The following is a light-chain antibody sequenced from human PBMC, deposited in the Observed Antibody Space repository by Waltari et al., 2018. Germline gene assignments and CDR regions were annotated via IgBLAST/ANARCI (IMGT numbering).Light chain of an antibody. CDR3: ALYMGSGIWV. J-gene: IGLJ3*02. CDR2: KAN. V-gene: IGLV8-61*01. Sequence: QTVVTQEPSLSVSPGGTVTLTCALSSGSLSTTSYATWYQQTPGQAPRTRGYKANARSSGVPDRFSGSILGNTAALTITGAQADDESDYYCALYMGSGIWVFGRGTRLTVL. CDR1: SGSLSTTSY.